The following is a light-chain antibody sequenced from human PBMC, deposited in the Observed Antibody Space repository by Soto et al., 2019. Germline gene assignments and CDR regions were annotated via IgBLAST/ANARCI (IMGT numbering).Light chain of an antibody. Sequence: QSALTQPASVSGSPGQSITISCTGTSSDVGGYNYVSWYQHHPGKAPKLMIYEVSNRPSGVSNRFSGSKSGNTASLTISGLQAEDEADYYCSSYVGSNNFPYVFGTGTKVTVL. V-gene: IGLV2-14*01. J-gene: IGLJ1*01. CDR3: SSYVGSNNFPYV. CDR2: EVS. CDR1: SSDVGGYNY.